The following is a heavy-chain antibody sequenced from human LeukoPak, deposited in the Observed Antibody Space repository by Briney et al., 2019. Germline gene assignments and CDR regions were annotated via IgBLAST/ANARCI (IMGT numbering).Heavy chain of an antibody. D-gene: IGHD5-18*01. CDR1: GGTFSSYA. CDR2: IIPILGIA. V-gene: IGHV1-69*04. Sequence: GASVKVSCKASGGTFSSYAISWVRQAPGQGLEWMGRIIPILGIANYAQKFQGRVTITADKSTSTAHMELSSLRSEDTAVYYCARDTAMGTFDPWGQGTLVTVSS. J-gene: IGHJ5*02. CDR3: ARDTAMGTFDP.